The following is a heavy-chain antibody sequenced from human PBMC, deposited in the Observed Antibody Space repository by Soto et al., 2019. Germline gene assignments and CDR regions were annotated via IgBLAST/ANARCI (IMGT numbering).Heavy chain of an antibody. CDR3: ARRRAMGVDD. CDR2: IYFDGITT. CDR1: GCTFNTHW. J-gene: IGHJ4*02. Sequence: GGSLRLSCTASGCTFNTHWMHWVRHAPGKGLVWVSRIYFDGITTNYADSVKGRLTVSRDNAKNTVYLHVNTLRDEDTAVYYCARRRAMGVDDWGKGTLLTVYS. D-gene: IGHD1-26*01. V-gene: IGHV3-74*01.